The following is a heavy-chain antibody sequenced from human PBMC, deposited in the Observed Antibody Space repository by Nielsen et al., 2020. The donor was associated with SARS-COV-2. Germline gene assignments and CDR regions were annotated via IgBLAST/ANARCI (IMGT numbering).Heavy chain of an antibody. V-gene: IGHV3-23*01. CDR2: ISGSGGST. Sequence: GGSLRLSCAASGFTFSSYAMSWVRQAPGKGLEWVSAISGSGGSTYYADSVKGRFTISRDNSKNTLYLQMNSLRAEDAAVYYCAKAETYYYDSSGYSNEYFQHWGQGTLVTVSS. D-gene: IGHD3-22*01. J-gene: IGHJ1*01. CDR3: AKAETYYYDSSGYSNEYFQH. CDR1: GFTFSSYA.